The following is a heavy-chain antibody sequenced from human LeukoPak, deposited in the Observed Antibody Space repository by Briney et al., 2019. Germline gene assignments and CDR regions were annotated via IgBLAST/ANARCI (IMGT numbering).Heavy chain of an antibody. Sequence: AGGSLRLSCAASGFTFSSSAMHWVRRAPGKGLEWVAVISYGGTTKIYAESVKGRFTISRHNSKDTLYLQMNSLTTEDTAVYYCAKAESPDILSGYYRSYFDHWGQGTLVTVSS. V-gene: IGHV3-30*04. D-gene: IGHD3-9*01. CDR1: GFTFSSSA. J-gene: IGHJ4*02. CDR3: AKAESPDILSGYYRSYFDH. CDR2: ISYGGTTK.